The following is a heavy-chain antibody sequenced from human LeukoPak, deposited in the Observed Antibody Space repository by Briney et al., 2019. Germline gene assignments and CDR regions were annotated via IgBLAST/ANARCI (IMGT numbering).Heavy chain of an antibody. CDR1: GGSITTSYHY. D-gene: IGHD2-2*01. CDR3: ARGILGWDIVVVPAAIGSDYYYGMDV. V-gene: IGHV4-39*07. J-gene: IGHJ6*02. Sequence: PSETLSLTCTVSGGSITTSYHYWGWIRQPPGKGLEWIGEINHSGSTNYNPSLKSRVTISVDTSKNQFSLKLSSVTAADTAVYYCARGILGWDIVVVPAAIGSDYYYGMDVWGQGTTVTVSS. CDR2: INHSGST.